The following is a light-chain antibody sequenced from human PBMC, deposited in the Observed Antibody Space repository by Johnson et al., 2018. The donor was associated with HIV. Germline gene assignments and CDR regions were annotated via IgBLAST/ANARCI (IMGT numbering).Light chain of an antibody. V-gene: IGLV1-51*02. CDR1: SSNIGSNF. Sequence: QSVLTQPPSVSAAPGQKVTISCSGSSSNIGSNFVSWYQQVPGTAPKLLIFENDKRPSGIPDRFSGSKSGTSATLGITGLQAGDEADYYCGTWDNSLSIGYVFGTGTKCTVL. J-gene: IGLJ1*01. CDR2: END. CDR3: GTWDNSLSIGYV.